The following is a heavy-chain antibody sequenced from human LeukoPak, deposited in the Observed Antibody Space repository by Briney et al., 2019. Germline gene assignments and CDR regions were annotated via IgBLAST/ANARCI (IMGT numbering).Heavy chain of an antibody. CDR1: GFTFSRYT. CDR3: ARAPVIFGSGTQDAYI. CDR2: ISTSSIYK. D-gene: IGHD3-10*01. V-gene: IGHV3-21*01. J-gene: IGHJ3*02. Sequence: GGSLRLSCGASGFTFSRYTMNWVRQAPGKGLEWVASISTSSIYKYYGDPVKGRFTISRDNSRNSAYLQMDSLSPEDTAVYYCARAPVIFGSGTQDAYIWGQGTMVTVSS.